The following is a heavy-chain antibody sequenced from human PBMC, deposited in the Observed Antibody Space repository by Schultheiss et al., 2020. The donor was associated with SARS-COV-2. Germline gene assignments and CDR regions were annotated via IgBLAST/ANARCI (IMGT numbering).Heavy chain of an antibody. V-gene: IGHV1-18*01. CDR3: ARDPPGPMVRGVKHYYGMDV. Sequence: ASVKVSCKASGYTFTSYGISWVRQAPGQGLEWMGWISAYNGNTNYAQKLQGRVTMTTDTSTSTAYMELRSLRSDDTAVYYCARDPPGPMVRGVKHYYGMDVWGQGTTVTVSS. CDR2: ISAYNGNT. J-gene: IGHJ6*02. D-gene: IGHD3-10*01. CDR1: GYTFTSYG.